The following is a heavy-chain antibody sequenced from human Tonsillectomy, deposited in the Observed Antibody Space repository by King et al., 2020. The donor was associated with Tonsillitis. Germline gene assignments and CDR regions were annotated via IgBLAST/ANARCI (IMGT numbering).Heavy chain of an antibody. CDR3: ARVSSSWPNFQH. CDR1: GFTFSSYF. J-gene: IGHJ1*01. CDR2: IKQDGTEE. D-gene: IGHD6-13*01. Sequence: VQLVESGGGLVQPGGSLRLSCAASGFTFSSYFMSWVRQAPGKGLEWVANIKQDGTEEFYVGSVEGRFTISRENAKNSLYLQMNSLSAEDTAVYYCARVSSSWPNFQHWGQGALVTVSS. V-gene: IGHV3-7*01.